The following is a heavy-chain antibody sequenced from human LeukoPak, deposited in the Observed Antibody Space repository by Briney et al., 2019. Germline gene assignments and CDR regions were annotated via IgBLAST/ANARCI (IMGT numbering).Heavy chain of an antibody. Sequence: PSETLSLTCTASGGSIRSNIYYWGWIRQPPGKGLEWIASIHYSGNTHYNPSLKSRVTISVHTSKNQFSLKLSSVTAAGTADYCCASHYTSRHDYWGQGSLVTVSS. D-gene: IGHD3-16*01. CDR1: GGSIRSNIYY. V-gene: IGHV4-39*01. CDR2: IHYSGNT. J-gene: IGHJ4*02. CDR3: ASHYTSRHDY.